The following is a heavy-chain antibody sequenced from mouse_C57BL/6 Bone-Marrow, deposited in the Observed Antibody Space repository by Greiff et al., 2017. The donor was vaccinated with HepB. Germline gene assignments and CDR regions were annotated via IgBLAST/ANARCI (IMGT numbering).Heavy chain of an antibody. CDR1: GYTFTDYN. J-gene: IGHJ4*01. Sequence: EVQLQESGPELVKPGASVKIPCKASGYTFTDYNMDWVKQSHGKSLEWIGDINPNNGGTIYNQKFKGKATLTVDKSSSTAYMELRSLTSEDTAVYYCARRDYGNYPMDYWGQGTSVTVSS. D-gene: IGHD2-1*01. CDR3: ARRDYGNYPMDY. CDR2: INPNNGGT. V-gene: IGHV1-18*01.